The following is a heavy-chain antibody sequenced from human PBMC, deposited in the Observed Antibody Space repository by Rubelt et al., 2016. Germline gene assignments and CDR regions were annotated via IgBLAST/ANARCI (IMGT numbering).Heavy chain of an antibody. Sequence: VSCKASGGTFSSYAISWVRQAPGQGLEWMGRIIPILGIANYAQKFQGRVTITADKSTSTAYMELSSLRSEDTAVYYCARDGSVKLGYCSGGSCFMGGWFDPWGQGTLVTVSS. CDR2: IIPILGIA. CDR3: ARDGSVKLGYCSGGSCFMGGWFDP. J-gene: IGHJ5*02. D-gene: IGHD2-15*01. V-gene: IGHV1-69*04. CDR1: GGTFSSYA.